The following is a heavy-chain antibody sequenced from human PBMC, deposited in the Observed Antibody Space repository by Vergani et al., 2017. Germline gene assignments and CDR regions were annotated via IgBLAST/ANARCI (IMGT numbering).Heavy chain of an antibody. V-gene: IGHV3-23*01. CDR2: INNNGGST. J-gene: IGHJ3*02. Sequence: QLLESGGGLIQPGGSLRLSCAASGFTFNSYAMTWVRQAPGKGLEWVSGINNNGGSTYYADSVKGRFTISRDNSKNTLYLQMNSLRAEDTAVYHCARPSAPGDYDALDIWGQGTMVTVSS. CDR3: ARPSAPGDYDALDI. CDR1: GFTFNSYA. D-gene: IGHD4-17*01.